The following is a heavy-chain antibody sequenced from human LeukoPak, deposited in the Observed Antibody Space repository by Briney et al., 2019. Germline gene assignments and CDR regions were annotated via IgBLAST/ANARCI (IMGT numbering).Heavy chain of an antibody. CDR2: ISDIGSI. CDR3: ASSVLVQANNWFDP. CDR1: VGSISSYY. D-gene: IGHD2-2*01. J-gene: IGHJ5*02. V-gene: IGHV4-59*08. Sequence: SETLSLTCTLSVGSISSYYWSWIRQPPGKGLEWIAYISDIGSINYNPSLKSRVTISLDTSKNQFSLKLSSVTAADTAVYYCASSVLVQANNWFDPWGQGTLVTVSS.